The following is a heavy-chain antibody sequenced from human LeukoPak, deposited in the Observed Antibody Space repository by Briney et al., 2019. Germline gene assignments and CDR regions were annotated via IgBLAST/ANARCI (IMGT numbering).Heavy chain of an antibody. Sequence: AGGSLRLFCAASGFTFSSYGMHWVRQAPGKGLEWVAVIWSDGTNKFYADSVKGRFTISRDNSKNTMYMQMNSLRADDTAAYYCARAPSGYVYFDYWGQGTLVTVSS. D-gene: IGHD5-12*01. CDR3: ARAPSGYVYFDY. CDR2: IWSDGTNK. J-gene: IGHJ4*02. CDR1: GFTFSSYG. V-gene: IGHV3-33*01.